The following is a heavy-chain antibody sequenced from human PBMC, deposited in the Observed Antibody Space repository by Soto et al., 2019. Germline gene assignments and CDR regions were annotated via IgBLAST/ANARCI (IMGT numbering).Heavy chain of an antibody. V-gene: IGHV1-8*01. J-gene: IGHJ5*02. Sequence: QVQLVQSGAEVKKHGASVKVSCKASGYTFTSYDINWVREATGQGLEWMGWMNPNSGNTGYAQKFQGRVTMTRNTSISTAYMELSSLRSEDTAVYYCARGTYYDFGFDPWGQGTLVTVSS. CDR2: MNPNSGNT. CDR3: ARGTYYDFGFDP. D-gene: IGHD3-3*01. CDR1: GYTFTSYD.